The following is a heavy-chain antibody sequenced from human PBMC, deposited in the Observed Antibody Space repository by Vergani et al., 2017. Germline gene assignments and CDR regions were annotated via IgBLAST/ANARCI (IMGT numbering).Heavy chain of an antibody. CDR3: VRVKGSNWNDHLYDL. J-gene: IGHJ3*01. Sequence: EVQVVESGGGLVQPGGSLRLSCAASGFIFSDHYMDWFRQAPGKGLEWVGRIRNKANDYTTQYAASVKGRFTISRDDSKSYLYLQMNSLQTEDTALYYCVRVKGSNWNDHLYDLWGQGTLVTVSS. CDR1: GFIFSDHY. CDR2: IRNKANDYTT. D-gene: IGHD1-1*01. V-gene: IGHV3-72*01.